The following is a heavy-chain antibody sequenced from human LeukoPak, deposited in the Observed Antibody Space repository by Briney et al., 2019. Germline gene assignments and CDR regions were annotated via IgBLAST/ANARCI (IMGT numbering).Heavy chain of an antibody. V-gene: IGHV1-8*01. CDR1: GYTFTSYD. CDR2: MNPNSGNT. CDR3: ARGLHCSGGSCYPSSWFDP. Sequence: ASVKVSCKASGYTFTSYDINWVRQATGQGLEWMGWMNPNSGNTGYAQKFQGRVTMTRNTSISTAYMELSSLRSEDTAVYYCARGLHCSGGSCYPSSWFDPWGQGTLVTVSS. D-gene: IGHD2-15*01. J-gene: IGHJ5*02.